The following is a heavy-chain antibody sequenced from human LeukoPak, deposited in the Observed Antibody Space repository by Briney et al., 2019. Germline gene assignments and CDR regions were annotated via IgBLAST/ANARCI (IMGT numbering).Heavy chain of an antibody. J-gene: IGHJ2*01. CDR1: TFTFSSYN. V-gene: IGHV3-21*01. D-gene: IGHD1-26*01. Sequence: KPGGSLRLSCAASTFTFSSYNMNWVRQAPGKWLEWVSSISTSSSYIYYADSVKGRFTISRDNAKNSLYLQMNSLGAEDTAVYYCARDSENVIGSNSHFDLWGRGTLVTVSS. CDR2: ISTSSSYI. CDR3: ARDSENVIGSNSHFDL.